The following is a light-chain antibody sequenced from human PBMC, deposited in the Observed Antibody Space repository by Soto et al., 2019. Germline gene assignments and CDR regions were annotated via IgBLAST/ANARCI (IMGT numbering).Light chain of an antibody. CDR2: DTS. CDR3: LLSYSGARQGV. J-gene: IGLJ2*01. CDR1: TGAVTSGHY. Sequence: QAVVTQEPSLTVSPGGTVTLTCGSSTGAVTSGHYPYWFQQKPGQAPRTLSYDTSNKHSWTPARFSGSLLGGKAALTLSGAQPEDEAEYYCLLSYSGARQGVFGGGTKLTVL. V-gene: IGLV7-46*01.